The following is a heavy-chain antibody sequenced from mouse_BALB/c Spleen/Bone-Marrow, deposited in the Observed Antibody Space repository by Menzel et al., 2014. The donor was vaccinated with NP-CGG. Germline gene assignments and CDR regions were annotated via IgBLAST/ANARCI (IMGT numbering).Heavy chain of an antibody. Sequence: DVKLQESGGGLVKPGGSLKLSCAASGFAFSSYDMSWVRRTPEKRLEWVAYISSVGGSTYYADTVKGRFTISRDNAKNTLYLQMSSLKSEDTAMYYCARQILRGFGYWGQGTPVTVSA. V-gene: IGHV5-12-1*01. D-gene: IGHD1-1*01. CDR3: ARQILRGFGY. J-gene: IGHJ3*02. CDR2: ISSVGGST. CDR1: GFAFSSYD.